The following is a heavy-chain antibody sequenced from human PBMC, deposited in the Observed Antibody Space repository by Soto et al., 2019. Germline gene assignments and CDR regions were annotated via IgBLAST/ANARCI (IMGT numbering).Heavy chain of an antibody. CDR3: AKQGGKYGIRSFDP. J-gene: IGHJ5*02. V-gene: IGHV4-31*03. CDR2: IYYSGST. D-gene: IGHD1-1*01. Sequence: SETLSLTCTVSGGSISSGGYYWSWIRRHPGKGLEWIGYIYYSGSTYYNPSLKSRVTISVDTSKNQFSLKLSSVTAADTAVYYCAKQGGKYGIRSFDPWGQGTLVTVSS. CDR1: GGSISSGGYY.